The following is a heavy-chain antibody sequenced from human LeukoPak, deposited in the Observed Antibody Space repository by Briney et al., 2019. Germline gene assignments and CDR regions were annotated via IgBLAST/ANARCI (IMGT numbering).Heavy chain of an antibody. V-gene: IGHV3-23*01. CDR2: ISGSGGST. Sequence: GGSLRLSCAASGFTFSSYAMSWVRQAPGKGLEWVSAISGSGGSTYYADSVKGRFTISRGNSKNTLYLQMNSLRAEDTAVYYCAKDLGVVVPAAIGYWGQGTLVTVSS. CDR1: GFTFSSYA. J-gene: IGHJ4*02. CDR3: AKDLGVVVPAAIGY. D-gene: IGHD2-2*01.